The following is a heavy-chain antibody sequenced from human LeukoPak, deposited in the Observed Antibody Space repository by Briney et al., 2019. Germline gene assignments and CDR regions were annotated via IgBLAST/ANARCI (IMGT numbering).Heavy chain of an antibody. CDR1: GISHSP. CDR2: ISIDGTWQ. CDR3: GREGHSSGRAGHPDY. J-gene: IGHJ4*02. D-gene: IGHD3-22*01. Sequence: GGSLRLSCAATGISHSPMHWVRQAPGKGLEWVAVISIDGTWQDYADSVKGRFTFSRDNSKHTLYLEMNSLRSEDTAVYFCGREGHSSGRAGHPDYWGQGTLVTVSA. V-gene: IGHV3-30*17.